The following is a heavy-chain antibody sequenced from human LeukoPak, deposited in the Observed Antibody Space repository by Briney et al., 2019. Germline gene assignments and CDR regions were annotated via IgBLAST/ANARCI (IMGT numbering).Heavy chain of an antibody. CDR3: ARGYLRYYFDY. J-gene: IGHJ4*02. D-gene: IGHD5-12*01. CDR2: IYTSGST. Sequence: SETLSLTCAVYGGSFSGYYWSWIRQPPGKGLEWIGRIYTSGSTNYNPSLKSRVTMSVDTSKNQFSLKLSSVTAADTAVYYCARGYLRYYFDYWGQGTLVTVSS. V-gene: IGHV4-59*10. CDR1: GGSFSGYY.